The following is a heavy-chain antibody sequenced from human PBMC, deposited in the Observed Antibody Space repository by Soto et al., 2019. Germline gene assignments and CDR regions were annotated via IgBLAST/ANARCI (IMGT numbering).Heavy chain of an antibody. CDR3: ARLGGYYQAFDQ. CDR1: GYTFTSYG. CDR2: IIPIFGTA. Sequence: SVKVSCKASGYTFTSYGISWVRQAPGQGLEWMGGIIPIFGTANYAQKFQGRVTITADESTSTAYMELRSLRSDDTAVYYCARLGGYYQAFDQWGQGSLVTVS. J-gene: IGHJ4*02. V-gene: IGHV1-69*13. D-gene: IGHD3-22*01.